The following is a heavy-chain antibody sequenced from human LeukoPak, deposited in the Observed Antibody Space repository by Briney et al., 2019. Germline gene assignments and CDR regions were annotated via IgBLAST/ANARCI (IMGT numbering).Heavy chain of an antibody. CDR3: TTSPAVAS. D-gene: IGHD4-23*01. V-gene: IGHV3-53*01. Sequence: GGSLRLSCAASGFTVSNNYMTWVRQAPGKGLEWVSLIYSGGTTFYTESVKGRFTISRDSSKNTLYLQMNNLKAEDTAVYYCTTSPAVASWGQGTLMTVSS. CDR2: IYSGGTT. CDR1: GFTVSNNY. J-gene: IGHJ5*02.